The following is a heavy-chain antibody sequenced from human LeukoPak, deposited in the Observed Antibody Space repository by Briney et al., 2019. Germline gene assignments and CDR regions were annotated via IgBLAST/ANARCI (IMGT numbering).Heavy chain of an antibody. Sequence: SSQTLSLTCTVSGGSISSGGYYWSWIRQHPGKGLEWIGYIYYSGSTYYNPSLKSRVTISVDTSKNQFSLKLSSVTAADTAVYYCARFLRVARGVSPSYYYGMDVWGQGTTVTVSS. CDR2: IYYSGST. CDR1: GGSISSGGYY. J-gene: IGHJ6*02. V-gene: IGHV4-31*03. CDR3: ARFLRVARGVSPSYYYGMDV. D-gene: IGHD3-10*01.